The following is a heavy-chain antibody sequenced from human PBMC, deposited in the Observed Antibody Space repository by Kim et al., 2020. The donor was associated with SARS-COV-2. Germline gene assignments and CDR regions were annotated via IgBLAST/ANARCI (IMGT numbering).Heavy chain of an antibody. CDR3: ARQNYDFWSGYYPGGLDY. D-gene: IGHD3-3*01. J-gene: IGHJ4*02. Sequence: KSRVTISVDTSKNQFSLKLSSVTAADTAVYYCARQNYDFWSGYYPGGLDYWGQGTLVTVSS. V-gene: IGHV4-61*07.